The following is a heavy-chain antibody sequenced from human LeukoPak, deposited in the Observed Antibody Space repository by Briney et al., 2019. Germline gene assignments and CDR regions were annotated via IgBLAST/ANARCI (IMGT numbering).Heavy chain of an antibody. D-gene: IGHD6-19*01. Sequence: GGSLRLSCEASGFTFSSHCMSWVRQAPGKGLEWVANIKQDGSEKYYVDSVKGRFTISIDNAKNSLYLQMSILRAADTAVYYCARVRIAVAVSAFDIWGQGTMVTVSS. CDR2: IKQDGSEK. J-gene: IGHJ3*02. V-gene: IGHV3-7*01. CDR1: GFTFSSHC. CDR3: ARVRIAVAVSAFDI.